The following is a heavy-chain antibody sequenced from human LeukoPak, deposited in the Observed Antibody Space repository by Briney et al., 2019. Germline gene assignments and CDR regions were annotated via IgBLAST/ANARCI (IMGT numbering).Heavy chain of an antibody. D-gene: IGHD6-19*01. CDR3: AKLKRLVAGGGLDY. Sequence: GGSLRLSCAAAGFTFSSYAMSWVRQAPGKGLEWALVISDSGGNTYYADSVKGRFTISRDNSKNTLYLQMNSLRAEDTAVYYCAKLKRLVAGGGLDYWGQGTLVTVSS. CDR2: ISDSGGNT. CDR1: GFTFSSYA. J-gene: IGHJ4*02. V-gene: IGHV3-23*01.